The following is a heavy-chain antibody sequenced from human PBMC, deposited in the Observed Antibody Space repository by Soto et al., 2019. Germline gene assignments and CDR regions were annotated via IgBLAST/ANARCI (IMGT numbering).Heavy chain of an antibody. D-gene: IGHD3-3*01. J-gene: IGHJ4*02. Sequence: PGGSLRLSCAASGFTLSSYAMSWVRQAPGKGLEWVSAISGSGGSTYYADSVKGRFTISRDNSKNTLYLQMNSLRDEDTAVYYCARDQLRFLEWLPNFDYWGQGTLVTVSS. CDR1: GFTLSSYA. CDR2: ISGSGGST. V-gene: IGHV3-23*01. CDR3: ARDQLRFLEWLPNFDY.